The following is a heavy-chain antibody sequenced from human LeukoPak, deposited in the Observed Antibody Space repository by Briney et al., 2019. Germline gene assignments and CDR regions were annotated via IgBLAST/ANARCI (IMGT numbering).Heavy chain of an antibody. CDR3: AREGSVRVVIRGGTD. D-gene: IGHD3-10*01. CDR1: GFTFSSYS. V-gene: IGHV3-21*01. CDR2: ISSSSSYI. Sequence: GGSLRLSCAASGFTFSSYSMNWVRQAPGKGLEWVSSISSSSSYIYYADSVKGRFTISRDNAKNSLYLQMNSLRAEDTAVYYCAREGSVRVVIRGGTDWGQGTLVTVSS. J-gene: IGHJ4*02.